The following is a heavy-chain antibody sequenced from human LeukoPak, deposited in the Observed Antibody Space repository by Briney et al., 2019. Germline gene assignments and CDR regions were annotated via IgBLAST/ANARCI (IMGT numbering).Heavy chain of an antibody. CDR2: IYYSGTT. J-gene: IGHJ4*02. V-gene: IGHV4-39*01. Sequence: KPSETLSLTCSVSGGSINSNSHHWDWIRQAPGKGLEWIGNIYYSGTTSYNPPLKSRVTISVDTSKNQFSLRLSSVTAADTAVYYCARRGDILTDYAFDYWGQGTLVTVPS. D-gene: IGHD3-9*01. CDR1: GGSINSNSHH. CDR3: ARRGDILTDYAFDY.